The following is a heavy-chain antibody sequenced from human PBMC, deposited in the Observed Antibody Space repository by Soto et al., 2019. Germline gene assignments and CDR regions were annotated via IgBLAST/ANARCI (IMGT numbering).Heavy chain of an antibody. CDR2: ISGSGGST. Sequence: GGSLRLSCAASGFAFSSYAMSWVRQAPGKGLEWVSAISGSGGSTYYADSVKGRFTISRDNSKNTLYLQMNSLRAEDTAVYYCAGGTYYMYFDYWGQGTLVTVSS. CDR3: AGGTYYMYFDY. J-gene: IGHJ4*02. V-gene: IGHV3-23*01. CDR1: GFAFSSYA. D-gene: IGHD1-26*01.